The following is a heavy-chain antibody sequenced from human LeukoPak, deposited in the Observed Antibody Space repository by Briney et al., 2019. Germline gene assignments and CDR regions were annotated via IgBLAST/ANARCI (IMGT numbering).Heavy chain of an antibody. Sequence: SETLSLTCAVYGGSFSGYYWSWIRQPPGKGLEWIGEINHSGSTNYNPSLKSRVTISVDTSKDQFSLKLSSVSAADTAVYYCARDFDYWGQGTLVTVSS. CDR3: ARDFDY. CDR2: INHSGST. V-gene: IGHV4-34*01. J-gene: IGHJ4*02. CDR1: GGSFSGYY.